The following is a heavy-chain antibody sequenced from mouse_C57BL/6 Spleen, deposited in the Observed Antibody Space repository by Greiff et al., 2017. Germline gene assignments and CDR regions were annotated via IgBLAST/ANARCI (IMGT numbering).Heavy chain of an antibody. V-gene: IGHV3-6*01. CDR2: ISYDGSN. CDR1: GYSITSGYY. Sequence: EVQVVESGPGLVKPSQSLSLTCSVSGYSITSGYYWNWIRQFPGNHLEWMGYISYDGSNNYNPSLKNRISITRDTSKNQFFLKLNSVTTEDTATYDCARNYGSSGAMDYWGQGTSVTVSS. J-gene: IGHJ4*01. CDR3: ARNYGSSGAMDY. D-gene: IGHD1-1*01.